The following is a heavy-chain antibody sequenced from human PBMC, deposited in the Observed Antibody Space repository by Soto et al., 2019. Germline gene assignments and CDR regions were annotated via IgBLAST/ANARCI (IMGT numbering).Heavy chain of an antibody. CDR1: GDTFSSYA. Sequence: QVQLVQSGAEVKKPGSSVKVSCKASGDTFSSYAINWVRQAPGQGLEWVGGIIPMFGTANYAQKVKGRVTITAGESMSTVYMEPSSLRSEDTAVYYCARVGPAHYYDSSGYYSPLDYWGQGTLVTVSS. CDR3: ARVGPAHYYDSSGYYSPLDY. D-gene: IGHD3-22*01. V-gene: IGHV1-69*01. J-gene: IGHJ4*02. CDR2: IIPMFGTA.